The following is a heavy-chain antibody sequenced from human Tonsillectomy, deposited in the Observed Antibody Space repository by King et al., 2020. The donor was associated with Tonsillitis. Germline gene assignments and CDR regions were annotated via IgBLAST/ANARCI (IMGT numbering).Heavy chain of an antibody. Sequence: QLVQSGGGVVQPGRSLRLSCAASGFTFSSYGMHWFRQAPGKGLEGVAVIWYVGSNKYYADSVKGRFTISRDNSKNTLYLQMNSLRAEDTAVYYCARDWRRAVAASGAFDIWGQGTMVTVSS. J-gene: IGHJ3*02. CDR3: ARDWRRAVAASGAFDI. D-gene: IGHD6-19*01. CDR1: GFTFSSYG. CDR2: IWYVGSNK. V-gene: IGHV3-33*08.